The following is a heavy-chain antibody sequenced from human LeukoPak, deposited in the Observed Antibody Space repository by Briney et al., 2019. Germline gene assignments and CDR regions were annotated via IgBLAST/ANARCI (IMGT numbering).Heavy chain of an antibody. J-gene: IGHJ3*02. Sequence: YISSSSSTIYYADSVKGRFTISRDNAKNSLYLQMNSLRAEDTAVYYCARSGSYYSADAFDIWGQGTMVTVSS. CDR2: ISSSSSTI. D-gene: IGHD1-26*01. CDR3: ARSGSYYSADAFDI. V-gene: IGHV3-48*01.